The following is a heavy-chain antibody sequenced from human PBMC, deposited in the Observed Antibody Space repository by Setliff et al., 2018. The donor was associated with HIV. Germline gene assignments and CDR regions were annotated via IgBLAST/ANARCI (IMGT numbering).Heavy chain of an antibody. CDR3: NIYYYYYMDV. CDR1: GGSFSGYY. CDR2: INHSGST. Sequence: SETLSLTCAVYGGSFSGYYWSWIRQPPGKELEWIGEINHSGSTNYNPSLKSRVTISVDTSKNQFSLKLSSVTAADTAVYYCNIYYYYYMDVWGKGTTVTVSS. V-gene: IGHV4-34*01. J-gene: IGHJ6*03.